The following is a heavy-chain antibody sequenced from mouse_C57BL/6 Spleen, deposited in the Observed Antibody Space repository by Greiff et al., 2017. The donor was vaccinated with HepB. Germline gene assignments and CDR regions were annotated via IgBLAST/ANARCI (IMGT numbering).Heavy chain of an antibody. CDR3: ARNWDRDAMDY. J-gene: IGHJ4*01. CDR2: IWGVGST. Sequence: VMLVESGPGLVAPSQSLSITCTVSGFSLTSYGVDWVRQSPGKGLEWLGVIWGVGSTNYNSALKSRLSISKDNSKSQVFLKMNSLQTDDTAMYYCARNWDRDAMDYWGQGTSVTVSS. V-gene: IGHV2-6*01. CDR1: GFSLTSYG. D-gene: IGHD4-1*01.